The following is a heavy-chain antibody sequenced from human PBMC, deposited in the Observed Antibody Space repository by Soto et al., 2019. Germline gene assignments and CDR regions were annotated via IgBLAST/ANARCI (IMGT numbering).Heavy chain of an antibody. Sequence: QVQLVESGGGVVQPGRSLRLSCAASGFTFSSYAMHWVRQAPGKGLEWVAVISYDGSNKYYADSVKGRFTISRDNSKNTLYLQMNSLRAEDTAVYYCAREDIVVVVAATPGGSDYWGQGTLVTVSS. J-gene: IGHJ4*02. CDR3: AREDIVVVVAATPGGSDY. D-gene: IGHD2-15*01. CDR1: GFTFSSYA. CDR2: ISYDGSNK. V-gene: IGHV3-30-3*01.